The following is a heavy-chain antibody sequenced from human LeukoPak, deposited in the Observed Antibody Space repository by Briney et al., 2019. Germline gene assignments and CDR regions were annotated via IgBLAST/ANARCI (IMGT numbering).Heavy chain of an antibody. J-gene: IGHJ4*02. CDR1: GYTFTSYD. Sequence: GASVKVSCKASGYTFTSYDINWVRQATGQGLEWMGWMNPNSGNTGYAQKFQGRVTMTRNTSISTAYMELSSLRSEGTAVYYCARGARTSNYFDYWGQGTLVTVSS. CDR2: MNPNSGNT. CDR3: ARGARTSNYFDY. V-gene: IGHV1-8*01.